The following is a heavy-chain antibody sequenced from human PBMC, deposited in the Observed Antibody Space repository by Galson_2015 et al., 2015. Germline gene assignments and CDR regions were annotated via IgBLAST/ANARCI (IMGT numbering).Heavy chain of an antibody. J-gene: IGHJ4*02. CDR1: GFTFSSYA. Sequence: SLRLSCAASGFTFSSYAMHWVRQAPGKGLEWVAVISYDGSNKYYADSVKGRFTISRDNSKNTLYLQMNSPRAEDTAVYYCARDRYYDSSGYLDYWGQGTLVTVSS. D-gene: IGHD3-22*01. CDR2: ISYDGSNK. V-gene: IGHV3-30-3*01. CDR3: ARDRYYDSSGYLDY.